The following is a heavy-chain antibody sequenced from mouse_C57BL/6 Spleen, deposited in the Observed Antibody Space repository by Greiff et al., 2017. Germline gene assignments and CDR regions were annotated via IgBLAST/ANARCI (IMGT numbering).Heavy chain of an antibody. J-gene: IGHJ3*01. Sequence: QVQLQQSGPELVKPGASVKISCKASGYAFSSSWMNWVKQRPGKGLEWIGRIYPGDGDTNYNGKFKGKATLTADKSSSTAYMQLSSLTSEDSAVYFCARRFYDYGFFAYWGQGTLVTVSA. D-gene: IGHD2-4*01. CDR1: GYAFSSSW. CDR3: ARRFYDYGFFAY. V-gene: IGHV1-82*01. CDR2: IYPGDGDT.